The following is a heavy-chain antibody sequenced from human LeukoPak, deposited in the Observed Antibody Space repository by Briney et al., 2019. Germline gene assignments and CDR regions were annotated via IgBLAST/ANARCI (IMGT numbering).Heavy chain of an antibody. V-gene: IGHV3-53*01. D-gene: IGHD3-10*01. J-gene: IGHJ4*02. CDR1: GFTFSSYS. Sequence: GGSLRLSCAASGFTFSSYSMNWVRQAPGKGLEWVSGIYSGITTYYRDSVKGRFTISRDNSKNTVYLQMNSLRAEDTAVYYCARDFSGAVWFGEPRGQGTLVTVSS. CDR3: ARDFSGAVWFGEP. CDR2: IYSGITT.